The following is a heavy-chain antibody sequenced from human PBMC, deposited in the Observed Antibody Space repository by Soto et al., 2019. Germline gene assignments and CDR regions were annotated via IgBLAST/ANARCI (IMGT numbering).Heavy chain of an antibody. V-gene: IGHV3-30*04. D-gene: IGHD1-1*01. CDR3: ARELERVFDY. CDR2: IAYDGRNK. J-gene: IGHJ4*02. CDR1: WFPFRSYS. Sequence: GGAPRLSCAAPWFPFRSYSIHRVRQAPGKGLEWVAVIAYDGRNKYYADSVKGRFTISRDNSKNTLYLQMNSLRIEDTAVYYCARELERVFDYWGQGTLVTVSS.